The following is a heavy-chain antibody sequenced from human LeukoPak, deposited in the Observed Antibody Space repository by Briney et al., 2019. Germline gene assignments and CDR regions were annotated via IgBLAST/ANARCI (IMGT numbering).Heavy chain of an antibody. V-gene: IGHV4-59*01. D-gene: IGHD3-16*01. CDR3: ARGSYDFDF. CDR2: IYYTGST. J-gene: IGHJ4*02. CDR1: GGSISPSY. Sequence: SETLSLTCTVSGGSISPSYWTGIGHSQGEGLEWIGYIYYTGSTNYNPSLKRRVTMSVDSSKNQFSLNLNSVTAADTAVYFCARGSYDFDFWGQGTLVTVSS.